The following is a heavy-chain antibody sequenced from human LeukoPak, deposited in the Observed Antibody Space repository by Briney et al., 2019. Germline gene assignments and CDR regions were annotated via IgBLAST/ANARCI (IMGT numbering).Heavy chain of an antibody. V-gene: IGHV3-23*01. Sequence: GGSLRLSCAASGFTFSSYSMLWVRQAPGKGLEWVSHSSAYLSIKKYADSVKGRFTISRDNFRNTLYLQMNSLRVEDTAIYYCARDHGTCWSPDYWGPGTLVTVSS. CDR2: SSAYLSIK. CDR3: ARDHGTCWSPDY. J-gene: IGHJ4*01. CDR1: GFTFSSYS. D-gene: IGHD6-13*01.